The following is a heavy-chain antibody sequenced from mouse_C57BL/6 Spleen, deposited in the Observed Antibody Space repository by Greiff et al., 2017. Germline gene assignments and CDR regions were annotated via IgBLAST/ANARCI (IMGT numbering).Heavy chain of an antibody. D-gene: IGHD2-13*01. CDR3: ARYEGDTHWYFDV. J-gene: IGHJ1*03. V-gene: IGHV1-50*01. CDR2: IDPSDSYT. CDR1: GYTFTSYW. Sequence: QVQLQQPGAELVKPGASVKLSCKASGYTFTSYWMQWVKQRPGQGLEWIGEIDPSDSYTNYNQKFKGKATMTVDTSSSTSYMQLSSLTSEDSAVYYGARYEGDTHWYFDVWGTGTTVTVSS.